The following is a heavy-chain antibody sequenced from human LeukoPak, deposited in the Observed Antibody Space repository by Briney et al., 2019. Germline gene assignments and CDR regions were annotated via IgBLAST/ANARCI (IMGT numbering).Heavy chain of an antibody. CDR1: GYSFTSNY. J-gene: IGHJ4*02. D-gene: IGHD7-27*01. CDR2: IYPRDGST. CDR3: ARAGLGFPFDY. V-gene: IGHV1-46*01. Sequence: ASVKVSCTASGYSFTSNYIHWVRQAPGQGLEWMGMIYPRDGSTSYAQKFQGRVTVTRDTSTSTVHMELSGLRSEDTAVYYCARAGLGFPFDYWGQGTLVTVSS.